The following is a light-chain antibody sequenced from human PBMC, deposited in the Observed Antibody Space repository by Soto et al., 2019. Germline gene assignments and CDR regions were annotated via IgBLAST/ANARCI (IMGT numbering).Light chain of an antibody. Sequence: EIVMTQSPATLSVSPGERATLSCRASQSVSNYLAWYQQKPGQAPRLLIYGAFTRATGIPDRFSGSGSGTDFTLTINSLQSEDFASYYCQHYNNWPFTFGPGTKVDI. CDR2: GAF. V-gene: IGKV3-15*01. J-gene: IGKJ3*01. CDR3: QHYNNWPFT. CDR1: QSVSNY.